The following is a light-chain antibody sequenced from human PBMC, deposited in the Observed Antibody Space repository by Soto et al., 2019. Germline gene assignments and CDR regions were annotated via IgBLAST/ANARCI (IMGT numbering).Light chain of an antibody. V-gene: IGLV1-44*01. J-gene: IGLJ1*01. CDR1: SSNIGSNT. Sequence: QSVLTQAPSASGTPGQRVTISCSESSSNIGSNTVNWYQQLPGTAPKLLIYSNNQRPSGVPDRFSGSKSGTSASLAISGLQSEDEADYYCAAWDDSLNGGYVFGTGTKVTVL. CDR3: AAWDDSLNGGYV. CDR2: SNN.